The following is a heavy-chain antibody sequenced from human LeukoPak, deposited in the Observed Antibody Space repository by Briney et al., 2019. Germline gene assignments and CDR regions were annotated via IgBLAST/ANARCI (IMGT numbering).Heavy chain of an antibody. CDR3: AKEGSDAFDI. CDR1: GFTFSSYA. Sequence: GGSLRLSCAASGFTFSSYAMHWVRQAPGKGLEWVAVISYDGSNKYYADSVKGRFTISRDNSKNTLYLQMNSLRAEDTAVYYCAKEGSDAFDIWGQGTMVTVSS. V-gene: IGHV3-30-3*01. CDR2: ISYDGSNK. J-gene: IGHJ3*02.